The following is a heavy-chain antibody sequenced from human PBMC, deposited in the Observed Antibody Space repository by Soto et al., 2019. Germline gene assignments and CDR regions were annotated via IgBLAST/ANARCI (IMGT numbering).Heavy chain of an antibody. V-gene: IGHV1-2*04. Sequence: ASVKVSCKASGYTFTGYYMHWVRQAPGQGLEWMGWINPNSGGTNYAQKFQGWVTMTRDTSISTAYMELSRLRSDDTAVYYCARDRLSIAVAEYYYYYYYMDVWGKGTTVTVSS. CDR3: ARDRLSIAVAEYYYYYYYMDV. J-gene: IGHJ6*03. D-gene: IGHD6-19*01. CDR2: INPNSGGT. CDR1: GYTFTGYY.